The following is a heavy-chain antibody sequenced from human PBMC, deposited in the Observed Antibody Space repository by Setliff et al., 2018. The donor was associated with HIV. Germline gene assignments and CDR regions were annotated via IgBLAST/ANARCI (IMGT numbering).Heavy chain of an antibody. V-gene: IGHV3-23*01. D-gene: IGHD3-22*01. CDR1: GFTFNIYA. CDR2: IGGSDT. Sequence: PGGSLRLSCVASGFTFNIYAMSWVRQAPGKGLEWVSTIGGSDTHYTDSVKGRFSISRDNAKNSLYLQMNSLRVEDTAVYYCAREDSSGYSFNVWGQGTMVTVSS. J-gene: IGHJ3*01. CDR3: AREDSSGYSFNV.